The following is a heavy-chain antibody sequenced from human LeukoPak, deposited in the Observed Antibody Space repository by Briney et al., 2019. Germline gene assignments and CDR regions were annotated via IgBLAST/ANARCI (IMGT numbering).Heavy chain of an antibody. V-gene: IGHV3-23*01. D-gene: IGHD3-22*01. J-gene: IGHJ1*01. CDR2: ISDSGRT. CDR3: AATSYYTSSGYYLEYLQH. Sequence: GGTLRLSCAASGLTLSTYEMRWVRQAPGKGLEWVTAISDSGRTYYADSVKGRFIISRDNSKNTLYLQMNNLRAEDTAVYYCAATSYYTSSGYYLEYLQHWGQGTLVIVSS. CDR1: GLTLSTYE.